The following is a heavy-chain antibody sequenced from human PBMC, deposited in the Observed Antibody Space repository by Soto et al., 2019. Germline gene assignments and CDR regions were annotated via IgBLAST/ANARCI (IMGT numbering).Heavy chain of an antibody. V-gene: IGHV3-33*01. Sequence: GGSLRLSCAASGFTFSSYGMHWVRQAPGKGLEWVAVIWYDGSNKYYAESVKGRFTISRDNSKNTLYLQMNSLRAEDTAVYYCARDSHVGSGWQLTADYWGQGTLVTVSS. CDR1: GFTFSSYG. J-gene: IGHJ4*02. CDR3: ARDSHVGSGWQLTADY. CDR2: IWYDGSNK. D-gene: IGHD6-19*01.